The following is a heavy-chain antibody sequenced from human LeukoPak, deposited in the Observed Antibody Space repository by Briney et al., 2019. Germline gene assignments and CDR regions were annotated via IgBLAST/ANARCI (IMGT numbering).Heavy chain of an antibody. CDR3: AREWGSRDGYNSNWFDP. CDR1: GGTFSSYA. D-gene: IGHD5-24*01. CDR2: IIPIFGTA. V-gene: IGHV1-69*05. J-gene: IGHJ5*02. Sequence: SVKVSCKASGGTFSSYAISWVRQAPGQGLEWMGGIIPIFGTANYAQKFQGRVTITTDESTSTAYMEPSSLRSEDTAVYYCAREWGSRDGYNSNWFDPWGQGTLVTVSS.